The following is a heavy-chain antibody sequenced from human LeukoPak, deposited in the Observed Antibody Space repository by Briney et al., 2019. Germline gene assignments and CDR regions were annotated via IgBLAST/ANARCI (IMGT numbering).Heavy chain of an antibody. Sequence: ASVKVSCKVSGYTLTELSMHWVRQAPGKGLEWMGGFDPEDGETIYAQKFQGRVTMTEDTSTDTAYMELSSLRSEDTAVYYCATVRSAPGAFDIWGQGTMVTVSS. CDR3: ATVRSAPGAFDI. D-gene: IGHD3-10*01. CDR2: FDPEDGET. CDR1: GYTLTELS. J-gene: IGHJ3*02. V-gene: IGHV1-24*01.